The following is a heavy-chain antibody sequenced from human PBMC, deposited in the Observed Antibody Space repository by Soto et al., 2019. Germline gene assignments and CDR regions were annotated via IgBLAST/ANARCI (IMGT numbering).Heavy chain of an antibody. V-gene: IGHV3-33*01. J-gene: IGHJ6*02. D-gene: IGHD4-17*01. CDR1: GFTFSSYG. Sequence: QEQLVESGGGVVKPGRSLRVSCAASGFTFSSYGMHWVRQAPGQGLEWVALIWIDGSDKYYADSVKGRFDIYRDNSKNRLYLQMDSLIFEDTAVYYCARGTVSYYYYAMDVWGQGTTVTVSS. CDR3: ARGTVSYYYYAMDV. CDR2: IWIDGSDK.